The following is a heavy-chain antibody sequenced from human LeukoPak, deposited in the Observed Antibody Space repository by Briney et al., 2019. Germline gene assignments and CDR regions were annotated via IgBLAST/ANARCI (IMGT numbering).Heavy chain of an antibody. D-gene: IGHD4-17*01. Sequence: SETLSLTCTVSGGSISSCYWSWIRQPAGKGLEWIGRIYTSGSTNYNPSLKSRVTMSVDTSKNQFSLKLSSVTAADTAVYYCARAYGDYGYYYYYYMDVWGKGTTVTVSS. CDR3: ARAYGDYGYYYYYYMDV. V-gene: IGHV4-4*07. CDR2: IYTSGST. CDR1: GGSISSCY. J-gene: IGHJ6*03.